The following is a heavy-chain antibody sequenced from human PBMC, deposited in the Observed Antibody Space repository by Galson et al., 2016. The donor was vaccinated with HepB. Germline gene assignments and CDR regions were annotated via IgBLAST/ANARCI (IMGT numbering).Heavy chain of an antibody. CDR1: GFTFGNHG. J-gene: IGHJ6*02. CDR2: ISYGGSNK. Sequence: SLRLSCAASGFTFGNHGMHWVRQAPGKGLEWVAVISYGGSNKYYADSVKGRFTISRDNSKNRLYLQMNSLRPGDTAVYFCAKELRPPFGVILIAYNMDVWGQGTTVTVSS. CDR3: AKELRPPFGVILIAYNMDV. D-gene: IGHD3-3*01. V-gene: IGHV3-30*18.